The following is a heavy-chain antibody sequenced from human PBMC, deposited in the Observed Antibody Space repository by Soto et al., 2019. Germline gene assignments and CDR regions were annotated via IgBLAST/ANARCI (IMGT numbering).Heavy chain of an antibody. V-gene: IGHV1-2*04. CDR3: ARVSDTAMYYFDY. D-gene: IGHD5-18*01. CDR2: INPNSGGT. Sequence: GASVKVSCKASGYTFTGYYMHWVRQAPGQGLEWMGWINPNSGGTNYAQKFQGWVTMTRDTSISTAYMELSRLRFDDTAVYYCARVSDTAMYYFDYWGQGTLVTVSS. CDR1: GYTFTGYY. J-gene: IGHJ4*02.